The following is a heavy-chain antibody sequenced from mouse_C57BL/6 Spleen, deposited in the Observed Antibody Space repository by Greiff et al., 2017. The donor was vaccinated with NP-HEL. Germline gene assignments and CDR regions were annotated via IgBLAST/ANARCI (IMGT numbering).Heavy chain of an antibody. V-gene: IGHV1-52*01. D-gene: IGHD2-4*01. CDR1: GYTFTSYW. Sequence: QVQLQQSGAELVRPGSSVKLSCKASGYTFTSYWMHWVKQRPIQGLEWIGNIDPSDSETHYNQKFKDKATLTVDKSSSTAYMQLSSLTSEDSAVYYCARGEYDYDGLAYWGQGTLVTVSA. J-gene: IGHJ3*01. CDR2: IDPSDSET. CDR3: ARGEYDYDGLAY.